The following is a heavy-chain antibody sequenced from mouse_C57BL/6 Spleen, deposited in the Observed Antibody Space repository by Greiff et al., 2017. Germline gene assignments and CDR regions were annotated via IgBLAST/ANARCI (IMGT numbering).Heavy chain of an antibody. J-gene: IGHJ4*01. CDR3: AKCYYGYDGAMDY. D-gene: IGHD2-2*01. V-gene: IGHV1-80*01. CDR2: IYPGDGDT. CDR1: GYAFSSYW. Sequence: VQLQESGAELVKPGASVKISCKASGYAFSSYWMHWVKQRPGQGLEWIGQIYPGDGDTNYNGKFKGKATLTADKSSSTAYMQLSSLTSEDSAVYFGAKCYYGYDGAMDYWGQGTSVTVSS.